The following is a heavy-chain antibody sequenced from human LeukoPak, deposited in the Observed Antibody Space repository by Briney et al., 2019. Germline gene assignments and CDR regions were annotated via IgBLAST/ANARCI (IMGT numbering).Heavy chain of an antibody. V-gene: IGHV3-7*05. J-gene: IGHJ4*02. CDR3: ARVRGDYGGISDY. CDR1: GFTFSSYF. Sequence: PGGSLRLSCAASGFTFSSYFMNWVRQAPGKGLEWVAKIHPDGSDKYYVDSVKGRFTISRDNAKSSLHLQMNSLRAVGTAVYYCARVRGDYGGISDYWGQGTLVTVSS. D-gene: IGHD4-23*01. CDR2: IHPDGSDK.